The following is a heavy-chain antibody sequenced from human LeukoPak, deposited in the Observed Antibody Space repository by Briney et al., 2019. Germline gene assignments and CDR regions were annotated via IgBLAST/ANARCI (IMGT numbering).Heavy chain of an antibody. CDR2: IYPGDSDT. CDR1: GYSFTSHW. V-gene: IGHV5-51*01. CDR3: ARQVDSSGYYYVRWFDP. D-gene: IGHD3-22*01. Sequence: GESLKISCKGSGYSFTSHWLAWVRQMPGKGLEWMGIIYPGDSDTRYSPSFQGQVTISADKSISTAYLQWSSLKASDTAMYYCARQVDSSGYYYVRWFDPWGQGTLVTVSS. J-gene: IGHJ5*02.